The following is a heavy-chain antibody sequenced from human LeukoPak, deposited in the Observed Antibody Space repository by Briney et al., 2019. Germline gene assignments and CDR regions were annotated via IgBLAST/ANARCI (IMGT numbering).Heavy chain of an antibody. J-gene: IGHJ4*02. CDR1: GGSISGYY. V-gene: IGHV4-4*07. D-gene: IGHD3-22*01. CDR3: ASSDSSGYLTTSGSNFDY. Sequence: SETLSLTCTVSGGSISGYYWSWIRQPAGKGLEWIGRIYTSGSTNYNPSLKSRVTTSVDTSKNQFSLKLSSVTAADTAVYYCASSDSSGYLTTSGSNFDYWGQGTLVTVSS. CDR2: IYTSGST.